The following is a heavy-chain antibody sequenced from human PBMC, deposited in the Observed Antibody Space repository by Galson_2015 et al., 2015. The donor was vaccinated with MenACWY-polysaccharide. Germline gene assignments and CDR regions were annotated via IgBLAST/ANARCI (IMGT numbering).Heavy chain of an antibody. Sequence: SLRLSCAASGFTFSNFWMSWVRQAPGKELEWVAGIKQDGSENYLVDSVKGRFTVSRDNAENSLFLQMNSLRAEDTAVYYCARERWVRGVFFDQWGQGTLVTVSS. J-gene: IGHJ4*02. CDR1: GFTFSNFW. D-gene: IGHD3-10*01. V-gene: IGHV3-7*01. CDR3: ARERWVRGVFFDQ. CDR2: IKQDGSEN.